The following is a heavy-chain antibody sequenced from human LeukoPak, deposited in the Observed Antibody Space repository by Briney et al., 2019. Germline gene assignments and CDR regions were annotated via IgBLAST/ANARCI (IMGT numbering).Heavy chain of an antibody. CDR3: AKDLISGSYYGFDY. CDR1: GFTFSSFS. V-gene: IGHV3-21*04. J-gene: IGHJ4*02. D-gene: IGHD1-26*01. CDR2: ISTDSSYI. Sequence: GGSLRLSCAASGFTFSSFSMNWVRQAPGKGLEWVSSISTDSSYIYYADSVEGRFTISRDNAKRSLYLQMNSLRAEDTAVYYCAKDLISGSYYGFDYWGQGTLGTVSS.